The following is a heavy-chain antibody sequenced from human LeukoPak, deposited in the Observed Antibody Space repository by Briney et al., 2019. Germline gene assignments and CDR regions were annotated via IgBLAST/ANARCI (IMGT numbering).Heavy chain of an antibody. CDR1: GFTFSSYS. D-gene: IGHD2-15*01. V-gene: IGHV3-21*01. CDR3: ARTDALTSLIDIVVVVAAIDY. Sequence: GSLRLSCAASGFTFSSYSTNWVRQAPGKGLEWVSSISSSSSYIYYADSVKGRFTISRDNAKNSLYLQMNSLRAEDTAVYYCARTDALTSLIDIVVVVAAIDYWGQGTLVTVSS. J-gene: IGHJ4*02. CDR2: ISSSSSYI.